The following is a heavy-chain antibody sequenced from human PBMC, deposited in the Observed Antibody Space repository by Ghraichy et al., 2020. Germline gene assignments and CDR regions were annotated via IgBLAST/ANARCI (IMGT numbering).Heavy chain of an antibody. CDR2: IRRKGHRDGT. Sequence: GGSLRLSCEGSGFNFSDFAMHWVRQAPGKGLEWVGHIRRKGHRDGTIYAATVKCRFTVSRDDSKNMAYLQMNGLRSDDTAIYYCTKHRGNTAAWDPWRQGTPVTVSS. CDR3: TKHRGNTAAWDP. CDR1: GFNFSDFA. D-gene: IGHD2-21*02. J-gene: IGHJ5*02. V-gene: IGHV3-73*01.